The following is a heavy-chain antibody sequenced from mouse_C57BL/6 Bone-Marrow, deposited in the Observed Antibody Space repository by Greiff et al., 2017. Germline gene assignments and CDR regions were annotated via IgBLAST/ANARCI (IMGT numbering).Heavy chain of an antibody. CDR2: IYPRDGST. V-gene: IGHV1-85*01. J-gene: IGHJ1*03. Sequence: QVQLQQSGPELVKPGASVKLSCKASGYTFTSYDINWVKQRPGRGLEWIGWIYPRDGSTKYNEKFKGKATLTVDTSSSTAYMKLHSLTSEDSAVYFCARSYYYGSSYWDFDIWGTGTTVTVSS. D-gene: IGHD1-1*01. CDR3: ARSYYYGSSYWDFDI. CDR1: GYTFTSYD.